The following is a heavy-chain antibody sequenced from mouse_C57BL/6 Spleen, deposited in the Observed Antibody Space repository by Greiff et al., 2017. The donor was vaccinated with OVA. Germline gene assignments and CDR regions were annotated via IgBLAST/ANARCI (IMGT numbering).Heavy chain of an antibody. Sequence: QVQLQQPGAELVKPGASVKLSCKASGYTFTSYWMHWVKQRPGQGLEWIGMIHPNSGSTNYNEKFKSKATLTVDKSSSTAYMQLSSLTSEDSAVDYCASGGIYDGYAWFAYWGQGTLVTVSA. CDR1: GYTFTSYW. CDR3: ASGGIYDGYAWFAY. CDR2: IHPNSGST. V-gene: IGHV1-64*01. D-gene: IGHD2-3*01. J-gene: IGHJ3*01.